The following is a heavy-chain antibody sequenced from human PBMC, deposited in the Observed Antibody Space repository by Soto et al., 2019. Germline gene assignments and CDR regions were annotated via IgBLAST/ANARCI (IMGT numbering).Heavy chain of an antibody. J-gene: IGHJ6*02. CDR3: ARDGIGHCSSTSCYTARVGYYYYGMDV. CDR1: GFTFSSYG. V-gene: IGHV3-33*01. D-gene: IGHD2-2*02. CDR2: IWYDGSNK. Sequence: PGGSLRLSCAASGFTFSSYGMHWVRQAPGKGLEWVAVIWYDGSNKYYADSVKGRFTISRDNSKNTLYLQMNSLRAEDTAVYYCARDGIGHCSSTSCYTARVGYYYYGMDVWGQGTTVTSP.